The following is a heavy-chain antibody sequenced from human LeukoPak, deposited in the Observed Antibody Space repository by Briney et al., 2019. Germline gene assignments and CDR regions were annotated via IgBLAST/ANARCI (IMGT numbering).Heavy chain of an antibody. Sequence: PGRSLRLSCAASGFTFSSYAMHWVRQAPGKGLEWVAVISYDGSNKYYADSVKGRFTISRDNSKNTLYLQMNSLRAEDTAVYYCAREGTLRYFANAFDIWGQGTMVTVSS. V-gene: IGHV3-30-3*01. D-gene: IGHD3-9*01. CDR2: ISYDGSNK. CDR1: GFTFSSYA. CDR3: AREGTLRYFANAFDI. J-gene: IGHJ3*02.